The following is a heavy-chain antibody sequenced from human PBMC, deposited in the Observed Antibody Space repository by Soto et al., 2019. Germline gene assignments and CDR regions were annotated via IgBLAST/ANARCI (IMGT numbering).Heavy chain of an antibody. V-gene: IGHV3-30-3*01. J-gene: IGHJ6*02. CDR2: ISYDGSNK. Sequence: GGSLRLSCAASGFTFSSYAMHWVRQAPGKGLEWVAVISYDGSNKYYADSVKGRFTISRDNSKNTLYLQMNSLRAEDTAVYYCARDRRYRSGWYYYGMDVWGQGTTVTVSS. CDR3: ARDRRYRSGWYYYGMDV. CDR1: GFTFSSYA. D-gene: IGHD6-19*01.